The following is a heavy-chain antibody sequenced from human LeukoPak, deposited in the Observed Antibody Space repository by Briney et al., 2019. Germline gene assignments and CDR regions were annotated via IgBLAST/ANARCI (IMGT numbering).Heavy chain of an antibody. D-gene: IGHD2-2*01. CDR1: GFTFDDHG. J-gene: IGHJ4*02. Sequence: GGSLRLSCAASGFTFDDHGMSWVRQTPGKGLEWVSGIKWDGGSTGYADSVKGRFTISRDNAKKSLYLQMNSLRAEDTALYYCARGKAWGYCSSTSCYPLDYWGQGTLVTVSS. CDR2: IKWDGGST. V-gene: IGHV3-20*04. CDR3: ARGKAWGYCSSTSCYPLDY.